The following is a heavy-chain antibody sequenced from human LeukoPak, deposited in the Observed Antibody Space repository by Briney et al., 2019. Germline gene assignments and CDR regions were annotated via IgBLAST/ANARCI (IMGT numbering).Heavy chain of an antibody. Sequence: ASVKVSCKASGYTFTGYYMHWVRQAPGQGLEWMGWINPNSGGTNYAQKFQGRVTMTTDTSISTAYMELSRLRSDDTAVYYCAREGGFGELLSLDIWGQGTMVTVSS. V-gene: IGHV1-2*02. D-gene: IGHD3-10*01. CDR1: GYTFTGYY. CDR2: INPNSGGT. CDR3: AREGGFGELLSLDI. J-gene: IGHJ3*02.